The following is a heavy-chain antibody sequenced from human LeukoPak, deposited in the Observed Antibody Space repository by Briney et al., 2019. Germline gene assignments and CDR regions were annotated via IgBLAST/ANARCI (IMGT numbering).Heavy chain of an antibody. Sequence: ASVKVSCKVSGYTLTELSMHWVRQAPGKGLEWMGSFDPEYGETIYAQKFQGRVTMTEDTSTDTAYMELSSLRSEDPAVYYCATVERGSYWPGPHHLHAFDIWGQGTMVTVSS. D-gene: IGHD1-26*01. CDR1: GYTLTELS. CDR2: FDPEYGET. J-gene: IGHJ3*02. V-gene: IGHV1-24*01. CDR3: ATVERGSYWPGPHHLHAFDI.